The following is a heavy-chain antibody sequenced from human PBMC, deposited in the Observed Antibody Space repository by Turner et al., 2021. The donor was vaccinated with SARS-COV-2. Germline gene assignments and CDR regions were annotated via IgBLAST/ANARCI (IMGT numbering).Heavy chain of an antibody. Sequence: QVQLVQSGAEVKKPGASVKVSCKASGYTFTSYDINWVRQATGQGLEWMGWMNPNSGNTGYAQKFQGRVTITRNTSISTAYMELSRLRSEDTAVYYCARGGYCSSTSCSPYWYFDLWGRGTLVTVSS. V-gene: IGHV1-8*03. CDR2: MNPNSGNT. CDR3: ARGGYCSSTSCSPYWYFDL. J-gene: IGHJ2*01. CDR1: GYTFTSYD. D-gene: IGHD2-2*01.